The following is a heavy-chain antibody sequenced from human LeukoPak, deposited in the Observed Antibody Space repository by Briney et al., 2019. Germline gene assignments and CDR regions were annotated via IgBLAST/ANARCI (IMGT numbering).Heavy chain of an antibody. CDR3: ARAKRITMVRGVIVSFDY. Sequence: ASVKVSCKASGYTFTGYYMHWVRQAPGQGLEWMGWINPNSGGTNYAQKFQGRVTMTRDTSISTAYMELSGLRSDDTAVYYCARAKRITMVRGVIVSFDYWGQGTLVTVSS. CDR1: GYTFTGYY. D-gene: IGHD3-10*01. J-gene: IGHJ4*02. V-gene: IGHV1-2*02. CDR2: INPNSGGT.